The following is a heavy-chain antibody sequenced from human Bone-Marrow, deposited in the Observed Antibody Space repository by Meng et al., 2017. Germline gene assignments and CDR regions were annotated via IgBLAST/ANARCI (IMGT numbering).Heavy chain of an antibody. CDR1: GFTFSSYA. J-gene: IGHJ6*02. Sequence: GESLKISCAASGFTFSSYAMSWVRQAPGKGLELVSGIVGSGGSTYYGDAVKGRFTISRDNSKNSVYLQMTSLRAEDTAVYYCARDSGIYSLYCMDVWGQGTTVTVSS. D-gene: IGHD1-26*01. CDR2: IVGSGGST. CDR3: ARDSGIYSLYCMDV. V-gene: IGHV3-23*01.